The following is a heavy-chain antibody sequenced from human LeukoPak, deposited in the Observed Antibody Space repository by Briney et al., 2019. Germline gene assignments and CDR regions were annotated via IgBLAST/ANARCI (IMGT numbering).Heavy chain of an antibody. CDR1: GGSISSSY. J-gene: IGHJ4*02. CDR3: ARGYSTGWYPFHY. CDR2: IYTSGST. D-gene: IGHD6-19*01. Sequence: KPSETLSLTRTVSGGSISSSYWSWIRQPAGKGLEWIGRIYTSGSTDYNPSLKSRVTISVDKSKNQLSLKLSSVTAADTAVYFCARGYSTGWYPFHYWGQGTLVTVSS. V-gene: IGHV4-4*07.